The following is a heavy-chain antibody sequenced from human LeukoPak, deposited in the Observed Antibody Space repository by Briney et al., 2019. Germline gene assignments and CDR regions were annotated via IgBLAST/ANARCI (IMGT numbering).Heavy chain of an antibody. V-gene: IGHV3-74*01. Sequence: GGSLRLSCAASGFIFSGYWMHWVRHARGKGLVWVSRIKSEGSNTKYADYVKGRFTIARDKGKNTLYLQMNSLRVEDTAVYYCARGGQYSRSQFDYWGQGTLVTVSS. J-gene: IGHJ4*02. D-gene: IGHD6-13*01. CDR3: ARGGQYSRSQFDY. CDR1: GFIFSGYW. CDR2: IKSEGSNT.